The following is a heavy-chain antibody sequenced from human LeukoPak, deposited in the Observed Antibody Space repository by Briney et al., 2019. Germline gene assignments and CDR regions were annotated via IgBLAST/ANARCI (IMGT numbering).Heavy chain of an antibody. CDR3: ARAPGDYDSSGYSPFDY. Sequence: GGSLRLSCAASGFTFSSYAMHWVRQAPGKGLEWVAVISYDGSNKYYADSVKGRFTISRDNSKNTLYLQMNSLRAEDTAVYYCARAPGDYDSSGYSPFDYWGQGTLVTVSS. V-gene: IGHV3-30-3*01. J-gene: IGHJ4*02. D-gene: IGHD3-22*01. CDR1: GFTFSSYA. CDR2: ISYDGSNK.